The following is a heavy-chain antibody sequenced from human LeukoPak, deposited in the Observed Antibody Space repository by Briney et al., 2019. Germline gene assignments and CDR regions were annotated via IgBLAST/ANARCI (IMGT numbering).Heavy chain of an antibody. V-gene: IGHV5-51*01. CDR2: IYPGDSDT. J-gene: IGHJ4*02. D-gene: IGHD5-18*01. Sequence: GESLRISCRGSGYSFTNYWIGWVRQVPGKGLEWMGIIYPGDSDTTYSPSFQGQVTISADKSLSTAYLQWSSLKASDTATYYCARHSNSYGHWGQGTLVTVSS. CDR3: ARHSNSYGH. CDR1: GYSFTNYW.